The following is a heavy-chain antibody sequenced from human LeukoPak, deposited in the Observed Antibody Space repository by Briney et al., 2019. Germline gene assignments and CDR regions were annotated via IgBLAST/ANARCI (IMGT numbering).Heavy chain of an antibody. D-gene: IGHD4-23*01. CDR1: GFTFSSYS. CDR2: ISTSSTYI. V-gene: IGHV3-21*01. CDR3: ARTMPDVVTPTVDY. Sequence: PGGSLRLFFAASGFTFSSYSMNWVRQAPGKGLEWVSSISTSSTYIYYADSVKGRFTISRDDAKNSLYLQMNSLGADDTAVYYCARTMPDVVTPTVDYWRQGTLVTVSS. J-gene: IGHJ4*02.